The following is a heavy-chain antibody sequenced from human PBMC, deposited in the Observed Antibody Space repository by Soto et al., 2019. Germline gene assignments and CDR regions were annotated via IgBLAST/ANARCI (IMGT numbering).Heavy chain of an antibody. V-gene: IGHV4-31*03. CDR3: ARGGQDFWSGPFDY. D-gene: IGHD3-3*01. CDR1: GGSISSGGYY. J-gene: IGHJ4*02. CDR2: IYYSGST. Sequence: SETLSLTCTVSGGSISSGGYYWSWIRQHPGKGLEWIGYIYYSGSTYYNPSLKSRITMSADTSRNQFSLKLNSVTAADTAVYYCARGGQDFWSGPFDYWGQGALVTVSS.